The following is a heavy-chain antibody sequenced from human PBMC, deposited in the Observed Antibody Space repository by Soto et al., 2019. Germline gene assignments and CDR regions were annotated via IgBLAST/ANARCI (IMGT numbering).Heavy chain of an antibody. CDR3: VRTVGWLDP. V-gene: IGHV6-1*01. J-gene: IGHJ5*02. CDR1: GDSVSSNSAA. D-gene: IGHD2-15*01. Sequence: PSQTLSLTCAISGDSVSSNSAAWNWIRQSPSRGLEWLGRTYYRSKWYKEYAASVKSRITINPDTSKNQFSLQLNSVSPEDTAVYYCVRTVGWLDPWRQRTLVTVSS. CDR2: TYYRSKWYK.